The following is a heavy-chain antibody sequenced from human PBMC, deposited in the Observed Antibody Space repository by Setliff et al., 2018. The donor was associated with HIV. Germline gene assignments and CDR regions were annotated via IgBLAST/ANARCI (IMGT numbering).Heavy chain of an antibody. J-gene: IGHJ3*02. CDR3: ATFFLNTMTSCPACPDAFDI. Sequence: GASVKVSCKASGYTFTSYAMHWVRQAPGQRLEWMGWINAGNGNTKYSQKFQGRVTITRDTSESTAYMELSSLRSEDTAVYYCATFFLNTMTSCPACPDAFDIWGQGTMVTVSS. V-gene: IGHV1-3*01. D-gene: IGHD3-22*01. CDR1: GYTFTSYA. CDR2: INAGNGNT.